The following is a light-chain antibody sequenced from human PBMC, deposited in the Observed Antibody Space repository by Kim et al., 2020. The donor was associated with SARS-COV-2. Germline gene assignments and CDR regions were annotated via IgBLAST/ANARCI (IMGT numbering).Light chain of an antibody. J-gene: IGKJ4*01. CDR1: QSISSN. Sequence: SPGERATLSCRASQSISSNLAWYQQKPGQAPNLLIYGASTRATGIPARFSGSGSGTEFTLTISSLQSEDFAVYYCQEYNNWPSLTFGGGTKVDIK. V-gene: IGKV3-15*01. CDR3: QEYNNWPSLT. CDR2: GAS.